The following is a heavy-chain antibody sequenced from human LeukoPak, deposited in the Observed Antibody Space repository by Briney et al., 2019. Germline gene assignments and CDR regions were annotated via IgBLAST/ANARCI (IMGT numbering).Heavy chain of an antibody. Sequence: GGSLRLPCVTSGLTFSGYDMDWVRQAPGKGLEWVSFIRYDGSGEFYADSVKGRSTISRDNSKDTLYLQMNSLRPEDTAVYYCVGDFDYWGQGTLVTVSS. CDR2: IRYDGSGE. J-gene: IGHJ4*02. CDR1: GLTFSGYD. V-gene: IGHV3-30*02. CDR3: VGDFDY.